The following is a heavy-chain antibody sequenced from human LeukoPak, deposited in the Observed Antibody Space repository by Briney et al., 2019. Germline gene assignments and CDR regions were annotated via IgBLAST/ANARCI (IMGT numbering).Heavy chain of an antibody. D-gene: IGHD3-3*01. CDR3: ASLPYYDFWSGYEYDDY. Sequence: PGGSLRLSCAASGFTFNSYSMNWVRQAPGKGLEWVSSISSSSSYIYYADSVKGRFTISRDNAKNSLYLQMNSLRAEDTAVYYCASLPYYDFWSGYEYDDYWGQGTLVTVSS. CDR2: ISSSSSYI. V-gene: IGHV3-21*01. J-gene: IGHJ4*02. CDR1: GFTFNSYS.